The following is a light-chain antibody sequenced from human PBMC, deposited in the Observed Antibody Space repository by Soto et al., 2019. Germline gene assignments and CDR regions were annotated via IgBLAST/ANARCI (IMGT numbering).Light chain of an antibody. V-gene: IGLV2-8*01. CDR3: SSYAGSNNNYV. J-gene: IGLJ1*01. CDR2: EIS. Sequence: QSALTQPPSASGSPGQSVTISCTGTSSDVGGYNYVSWYQQHPGKAPKLMIYEISKRPSGLPDRFSGSKSGNTASLTVSGLQAEDEADYYCSSYAGSNNNYVFGTGTKVTVL. CDR1: SSDVGGYNY.